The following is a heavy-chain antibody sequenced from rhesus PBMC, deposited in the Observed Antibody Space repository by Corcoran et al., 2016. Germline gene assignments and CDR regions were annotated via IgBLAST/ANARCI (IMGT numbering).Heavy chain of an antibody. Sequence: QVQLQESGPGLVKPSATLSLTCAVSGGSIRSSTWLSRIRQPPGKGLEWIGQIYGGGGGTDFNPSLKSRVTISTDTSKNQFSLRLNSLTAADTAVYFCARDGPTGYNSLDVWGRGILVTVSS. D-gene: IGHD4-29*01. CDR1: GGSIRSSTW. CDR3: ARDGPTGYNSLDV. J-gene: IGHJ5-2*02. V-gene: IGHV4-160*01. CDR2: IYGGGGGT.